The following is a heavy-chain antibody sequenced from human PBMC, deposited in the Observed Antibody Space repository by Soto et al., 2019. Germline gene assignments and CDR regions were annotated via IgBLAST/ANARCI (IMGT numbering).Heavy chain of an antibody. Sequence: EVQLVDSGGGLVEPGGSPRLSCAASGFTFTTAWINWVRQAPGKGLEWVGRIKSKIDGGTTDFAEPVKGRFAISRDDSRNMVYFQMNSLEIEDTAVYYCTTDSHFTMILVSFDYWGLGTLVTVSS. D-gene: IGHD3-22*01. CDR1: GFTFTTAW. V-gene: IGHV3-15*07. CDR3: TTDSHFTMILVSFDY. J-gene: IGHJ4*01. CDR2: IKSKIDGGTT.